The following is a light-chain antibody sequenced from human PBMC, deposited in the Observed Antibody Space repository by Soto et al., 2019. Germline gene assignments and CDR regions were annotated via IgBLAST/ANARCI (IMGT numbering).Light chain of an antibody. J-gene: IGLJ3*02. CDR1: SSDVGGYNY. CDR2: DVS. V-gene: IGLV2-14*01. Sequence: QSALTQPASVSGSPGQSITISCTGTSSDVGGYNYVSWYQQYPGKAPKLMIYDVSNRPSGVSNRFSGSKPGNTASLTISGLQAEDEADYYCSSYTSSSTGVFGGGTKLTVL. CDR3: SSYTSSSTGV.